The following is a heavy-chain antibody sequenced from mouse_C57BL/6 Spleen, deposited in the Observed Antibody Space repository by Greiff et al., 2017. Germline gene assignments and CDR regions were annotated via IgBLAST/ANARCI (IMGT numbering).Heavy chain of an antibody. CDR1: GYTFTSYW. D-gene: IGHD1-1*01. J-gene: IGHJ4*01. CDR2: IDPSDSYT. CDR3: ARSDGKGDDAMDY. V-gene: IGHV1-50*01. Sequence: QVQLQQPGAELVKPGASVKLSCKASGYTFTSYWMKWVKQRPGQGLEWIGEIDPSDSYTNYNQKFKGKATLTVDTSSSTAYMQLSSLTSEDSAVYYCARSDGKGDDAMDYWGQGTSGTVSS.